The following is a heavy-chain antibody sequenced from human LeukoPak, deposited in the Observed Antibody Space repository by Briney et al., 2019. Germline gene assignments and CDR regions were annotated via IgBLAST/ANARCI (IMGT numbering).Heavy chain of an antibody. CDR2: IRYDGSNK. CDR3: AKVESSSEEGGRYFDY. D-gene: IGHD6-6*01. J-gene: IGHJ4*02. V-gene: IGHV3-30*02. Sequence: GGSLRLSCAASGFTFSSYGMHWVRQAPGKGLEWVAFIRYDGSNKYYADFVKGRFTISRDNSKNTLYLQMNSLRAEDTAVYYCAKVESSSEEGGRYFDYWGQGTLVTVSS. CDR1: GFTFSSYG.